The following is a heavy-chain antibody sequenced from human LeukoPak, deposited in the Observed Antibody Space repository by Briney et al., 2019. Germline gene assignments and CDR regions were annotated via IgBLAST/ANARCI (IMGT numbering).Heavy chain of an antibody. V-gene: IGHV4-34*01. J-gene: IGHJ6*03. CDR1: GGSFSGYY. CDR3: ARRVRYFGYYYYYMDV. Sequence: PSETLSLTCAVYGGSFSGYYWSWIRQPPGKGLEWIGEINHSGSTNYNPSLKSRVTISVDTSKNQFSLKLSSVTAADTAVYYCARRVRYFGYYYYYMDVWGKGTTVTISS. CDR2: INHSGST. D-gene: IGHD3-9*01.